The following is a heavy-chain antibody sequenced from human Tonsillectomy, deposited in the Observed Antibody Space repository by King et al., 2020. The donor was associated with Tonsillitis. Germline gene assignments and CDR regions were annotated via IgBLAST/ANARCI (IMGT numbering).Heavy chain of an antibody. Sequence: VQLVESGGGLVQPGGSLRLSCAASGFIFTDFWMHWVRRVPGKGLVWVSGINGDGSDTFYADSVKGRFTISKDNAKNILYLHMNSLTAEDAAVYYCSTVFDFWGQGTIVTVSP. CDR1: GFIFTDFW. CDR3: STVFDF. CDR2: INGDGSDT. D-gene: IGHD4-17*01. J-gene: IGHJ3*01. V-gene: IGHV3-74*01.